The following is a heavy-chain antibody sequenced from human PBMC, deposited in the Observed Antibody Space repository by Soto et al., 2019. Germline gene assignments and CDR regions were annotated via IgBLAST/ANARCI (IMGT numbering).Heavy chain of an antibody. Sequence: GSLRLSCAASGFTFSSYAMSWVRQVPGKGLEWVSAISGSGGSTYYADSVKGRFTISRDNSKNTLYLQMNNLKVEDTAVYYCAKDSRSSSWYTWFDPWGQGP. CDR2: ISGSGGST. CDR3: AKDSRSSSWYTWFDP. J-gene: IGHJ5*02. V-gene: IGHV3-23*01. D-gene: IGHD6-13*01. CDR1: GFTFSSYA.